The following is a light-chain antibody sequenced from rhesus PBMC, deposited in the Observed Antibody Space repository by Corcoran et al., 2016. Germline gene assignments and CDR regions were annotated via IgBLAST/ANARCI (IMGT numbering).Light chain of an antibody. CDR1: QGISIW. J-gene: IGKJ3*01. CDR3: LQYKSSPFT. CDR2: KAS. V-gene: IGKV1-21*01. Sequence: DIQMTQSPSSLSASVGDKVTITCRASQGISIWLAWYQQKPGKAPKLLIYKASTLQGGVPSRFSGSGSGYDFILTISSLQPEDFATYYCLQYKSSPFTFGPGTKLD.